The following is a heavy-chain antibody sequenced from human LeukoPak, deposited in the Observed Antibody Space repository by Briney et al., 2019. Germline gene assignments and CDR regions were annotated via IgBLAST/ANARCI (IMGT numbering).Heavy chain of an antibody. V-gene: IGHV3-23*01. Sequence: GGSLRLSCAASGFTFSSYAMSWVRQAPGKGLEWVSGLSGSGSSTDYADSVKGRFTVSRDNSKNTLFLQMHSLRAEDTAKYYCAKERDYGPADYWGQGTLVTVSS. CDR3: AKERDYGPADY. D-gene: IGHD4/OR15-4a*01. CDR1: GFTFSSYA. J-gene: IGHJ4*02. CDR2: LSGSGSST.